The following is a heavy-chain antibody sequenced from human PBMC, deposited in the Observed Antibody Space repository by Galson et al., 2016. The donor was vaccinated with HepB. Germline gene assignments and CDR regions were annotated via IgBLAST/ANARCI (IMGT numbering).Heavy chain of an antibody. J-gene: IGHJ4*02. D-gene: IGHD6-13*01. V-gene: IGHV3-7*03. CDR2: IEKDGSEK. CDR3: AKDSEGAAGYYFDN. Sequence: SLRLSCAASGFTFSSYFMTWVRQAPGKGLQWVANIEKDGSEKNYVDSVKGRFTISRDNAKNSLYLQMNSLRAEDTAVYYCAKDSEGAAGYYFDNWGQGTPVTVSS. CDR1: GFTFSSYF.